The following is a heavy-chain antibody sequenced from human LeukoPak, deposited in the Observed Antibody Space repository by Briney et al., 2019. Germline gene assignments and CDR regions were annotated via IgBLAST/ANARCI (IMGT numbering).Heavy chain of an antibody. J-gene: IGHJ5*02. V-gene: IGHV4-59*01. CDR3: ARIPRPIYDSSGYDSNRFDP. Sequence: SETLSLTCTVSGGSISTYYWSWIRQPPGKGMEWIGFIYYTGSTNYNPSLKSRVTISLDTSKNQFSLKLSSVTAADTAVYYCARIPRPIYDSSGYDSNRFDPWGQGTLVTVSS. CDR1: GGSISTYY. CDR2: IYYTGST. D-gene: IGHD3-22*01.